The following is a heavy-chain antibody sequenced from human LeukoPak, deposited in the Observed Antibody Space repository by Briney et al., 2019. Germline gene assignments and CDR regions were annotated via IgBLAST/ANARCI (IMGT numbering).Heavy chain of an antibody. CDR3: AKDLSWSIVVVPAAISTLAPGAFDI. CDR2: IKQDESEK. CDR1: GFTFSSYW. J-gene: IGHJ3*02. D-gene: IGHD2-2*01. V-gene: IGHV3-7*01. Sequence: GGSLRLSCAASGFTFSSYWMSWVRHAPGKGLEWVANIKQDESEKYYVDSVKGRFTISRYNAKNSLYLQMNSLRAEDTAVYYCAKDLSWSIVVVPAAISTLAPGAFDIWGQGTMVTVSS.